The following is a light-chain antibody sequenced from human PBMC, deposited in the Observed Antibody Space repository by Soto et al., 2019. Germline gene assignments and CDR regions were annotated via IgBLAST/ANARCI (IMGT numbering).Light chain of an antibody. V-gene: IGKV3-20*01. CDR3: QNCRDSPFT. CDR2: RAS. Sequence: EVVLMQSPDTLSLSPGERATLSCRASESISSHYIAWYQHKPGQAPRLLIFRASTRATGIPDRFSGSWSGTDFTLTISRLEPEDFAMYYCQNCRDSPFTFGPGTKVDIK. CDR1: ESISSHY. J-gene: IGKJ3*01.